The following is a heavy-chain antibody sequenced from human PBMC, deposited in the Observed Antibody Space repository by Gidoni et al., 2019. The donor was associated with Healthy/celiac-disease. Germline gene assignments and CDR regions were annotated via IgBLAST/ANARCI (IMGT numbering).Heavy chain of an antibody. CDR1: GFAFDYYA. J-gene: IGHJ4*02. V-gene: IGHV3-9*01. CDR2: SSWNSGRI. Sequence: EVQLVESAGGLVQPGRSLRLSCAACGFAFDYYAMHWVRQAPGKGLEWVSGSSWNSGRIGYADSVKGRFTISRDNAKNSLYLQMNSLRAEDTAVYYCAKDINPMVRPRGFDYWGQGTLVTVSS. D-gene: IGHD3-10*01. CDR3: AKDINPMVRPRGFDY.